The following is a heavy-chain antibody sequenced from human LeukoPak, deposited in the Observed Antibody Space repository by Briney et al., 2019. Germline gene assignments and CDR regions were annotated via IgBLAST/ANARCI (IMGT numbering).Heavy chain of an antibody. CDR3: ARDGYNYVLDC. V-gene: IGHV3-7*01. D-gene: IGHD5-24*01. Sequence: PGGSLRLSCAASGFTFSSYWMSWVRQAPGKRLEWVANIKQDGSEKYYVESVKGRFTISRDNAKNSLSLQMDSLGADDTAVYYCARDGYNYVLDCWGQGTLVTVSS. CDR1: GFTFSSYW. CDR2: IKQDGSEK. J-gene: IGHJ4*02.